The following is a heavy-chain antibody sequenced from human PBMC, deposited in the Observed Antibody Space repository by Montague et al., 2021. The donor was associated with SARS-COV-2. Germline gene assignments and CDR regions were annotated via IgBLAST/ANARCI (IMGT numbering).Heavy chain of an antibody. V-gene: IGHV4-39*01. D-gene: IGHD3-22*01. J-gene: IGHJ4*02. CDR3: ARHGKTRIAMIVVVIGYFDY. Sequence: SETLSLTCTVSGGSISNSSYYWGWIRQPPGKGLEWIGSIYYSGSTYYNPSLKSRVTISVATSKNQLSLKLSSVTAADTAVYYCARHGKTRIAMIVVVIGYFDYWGQGTLVTVSS. CDR1: GGSISNSSYY. CDR2: IYYSGST.